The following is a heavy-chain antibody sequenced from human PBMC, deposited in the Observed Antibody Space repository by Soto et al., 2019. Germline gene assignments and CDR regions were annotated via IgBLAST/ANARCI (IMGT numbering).Heavy chain of an antibody. D-gene: IGHD5-18*01. J-gene: IGHJ4*02. Sequence: SDNLSLTCLPSARPLSRYYLVLVRQSPGEGLQWIAHISYTVDASYNPSLKSRVTISLDTSKNQIALRLMSVTAADTAVYYCVGSLMSRAMESFDYWGQGILVTVS. CDR3: VGSLMSRAMESFDY. V-gene: IGHV4-59*01. CDR1: ARPLSRYY. CDR2: ISYTVDA.